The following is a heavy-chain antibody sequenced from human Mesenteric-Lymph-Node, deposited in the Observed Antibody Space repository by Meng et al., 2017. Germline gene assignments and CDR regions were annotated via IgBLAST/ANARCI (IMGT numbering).Heavy chain of an antibody. D-gene: IGHD5-24*01. Sequence: QGQRVQSGAEVKKPGSPVKVSCKASGGTFSSYTISWVRQAPGQGLEWMGGIIPIFGTANYAQKFQGRVTITADKSTSTAYMELSSLRSEDTAVYYCARDEGGWLTAPDYWGQGTLVTVSS. J-gene: IGHJ4*02. V-gene: IGHV1-69*08. CDR3: ARDEGGWLTAPDY. CDR2: IIPIFGTA. CDR1: GGTFSSYT.